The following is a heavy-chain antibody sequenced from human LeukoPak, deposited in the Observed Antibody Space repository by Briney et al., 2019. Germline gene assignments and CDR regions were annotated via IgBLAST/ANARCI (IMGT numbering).Heavy chain of an antibody. CDR2: INPSGGST. Sequence: GASVTVSFTSSGYTFTIYYMHWVRQAPGQGLEWMGIINPSGGSTSYAQKFQGRVTMSRDTSTSTVYMELSSLRSEDTAVYYCAREEYYYDSSGYLYYWGQGTLVTVSS. CDR3: AREEYYYDSSGYLYY. J-gene: IGHJ4*02. D-gene: IGHD3-22*01. CDR1: GYTFTIYY. V-gene: IGHV1-46*01.